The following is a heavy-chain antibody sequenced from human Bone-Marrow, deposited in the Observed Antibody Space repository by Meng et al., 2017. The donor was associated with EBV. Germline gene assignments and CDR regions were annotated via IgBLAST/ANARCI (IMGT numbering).Heavy chain of an antibody. J-gene: IGHJ4*02. CDR3: ARGGGPSLRDTDIDD. V-gene: IGHV3-21*01. Sequence: EVKLVESGGXLVKPGXSLRLSCAASGFTFSSYTMNWVRQAPGKGLEWVSLISSSSTYIYYADSVKGRFTISRDNAKNSLYLQMNSLRAEDTAVYYCARGGGPSLRDTDIDDWGQGPLVTVSS. CDR2: ISSSSTYI. CDR1: GFTFSSYT. D-gene: IGHD5-12*01.